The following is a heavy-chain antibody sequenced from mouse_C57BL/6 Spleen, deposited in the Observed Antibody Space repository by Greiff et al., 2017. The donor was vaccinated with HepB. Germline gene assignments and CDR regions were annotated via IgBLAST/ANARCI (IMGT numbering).Heavy chain of an antibody. CDR2: IYPGDGDT. Sequence: QVQLKQSGAELVKPGASVKISCKASGYAFSSYWMNWVKQRPGKGLEWIGQIYPGDGDTNYNGKFKGKATLTADKSSSTAYMQLSSLTSEDSAVYFCARYGNYGGYYFDYWGQGTTLTVSS. D-gene: IGHD2-1*01. CDR1: GYAFSSYW. V-gene: IGHV1-80*01. CDR3: ARYGNYGGYYFDY. J-gene: IGHJ2*01.